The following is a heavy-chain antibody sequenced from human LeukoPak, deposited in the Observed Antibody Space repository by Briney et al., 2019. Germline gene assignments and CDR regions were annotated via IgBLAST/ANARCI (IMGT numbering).Heavy chain of an antibody. J-gene: IGHJ5*02. Sequence: GGTLRLSCAASGFTFSNYGMSWVRQAPGKGLEWVSSISGSGDSTYYADSVKGRFTISRDNAKNTLNLQMNSLRAEDTAVYYCARDLGQYYDTSDNWFDPWGQGTLVTVSS. CDR2: ISGSGDST. D-gene: IGHD3-22*01. CDR3: ARDLGQYYDTSDNWFDP. V-gene: IGHV3-23*01. CDR1: GFTFSNYG.